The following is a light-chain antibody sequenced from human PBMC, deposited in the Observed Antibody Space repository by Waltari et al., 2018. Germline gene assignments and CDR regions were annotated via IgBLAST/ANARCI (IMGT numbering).Light chain of an antibody. CDR3: LAWDFSTAWT. CDR1: KYGNTF. V-gene: IGLV3-1*01. J-gene: IGLJ1*01. CDR2: QDK. Sequence: SSGLPQPPSVSVSTGQTATITCSGSKYGNTFASWYQQRPGQSPVLVIYQDKKRPSGIPERFSGSNSGYTATLTISGALPMDEADYYCLAWDFSTAWTFGTGTRVTVL.